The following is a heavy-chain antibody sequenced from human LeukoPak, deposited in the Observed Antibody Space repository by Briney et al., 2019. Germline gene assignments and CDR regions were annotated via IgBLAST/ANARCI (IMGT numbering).Heavy chain of an antibody. J-gene: IGHJ6*02. CDR3: GRIAINANNGMDV. V-gene: IGHV1-8*01. CDR1: GYTFTSYD. CDR2: MTPNSGNT. Sequence: GASVKVSCKASGYTFTSYDINWGGHATGQGLEWRGGMTPNSGNTGYAQKFQGRVTMTRNPSISTAYMELSSLRSEDTAVYYCGRIAINANNGMDVWGQGTTVTVSS. D-gene: IGHD1/OR15-1a*01.